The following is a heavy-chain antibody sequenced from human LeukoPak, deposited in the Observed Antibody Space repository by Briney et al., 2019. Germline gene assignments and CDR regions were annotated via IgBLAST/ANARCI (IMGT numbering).Heavy chain of an antibody. V-gene: IGHV3-23*01. Sequence: GGSLRLSCAASGFTFSSHAMSWVRQAPGKGLEWVSAITGSGGSTYYADSVKGRFTISRDNSKNTLYLQMNSLRAEDTAVYYCAKKNSFYYYDSSGYYSYWGQGTLVTVSS. CDR2: ITGSGGST. CDR1: GFTFSSHA. CDR3: AKKNSFYYYDSSGYYSY. D-gene: IGHD3-22*01. J-gene: IGHJ4*02.